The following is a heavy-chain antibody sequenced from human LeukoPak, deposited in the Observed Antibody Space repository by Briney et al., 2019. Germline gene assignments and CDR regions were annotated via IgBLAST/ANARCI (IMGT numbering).Heavy chain of an antibody. CDR1: GFTFSSYA. V-gene: IGHV3-23*01. D-gene: IGHD6-13*01. J-gene: IGHJ3*02. CDR3: AKVGAAAWGTAFGI. Sequence: GGSLRLSCAASGFTFSSYAMSWVRQAPGKGLEWVSGISGSGTSTYYADSVKGRFTVSRDNSKNTLYLQMHSLRAEDTAIYYCAKVGAAAWGTAFGIWGQGTLVTVSS. CDR2: ISGSGTST.